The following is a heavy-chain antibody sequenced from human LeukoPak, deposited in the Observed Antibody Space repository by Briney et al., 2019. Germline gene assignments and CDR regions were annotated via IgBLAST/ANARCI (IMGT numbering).Heavy chain of an antibody. D-gene: IGHD4-17*01. V-gene: IGHV3-21*01. CDR3: AREGLYGDYAGH. J-gene: IGHJ4*02. CDR1: GFTFSIYS. CDR2: ISYTSSYI. Sequence: LGGSLRLSCAGSGFTFSIYSMNWVRQAPGKGLEWVSSISYTSSYIHYADSVKGRFTTSRDNAKNSLFLQMNSLRAEDTAVYYCAREGLYGDYAGHWGQGTLVTVSS.